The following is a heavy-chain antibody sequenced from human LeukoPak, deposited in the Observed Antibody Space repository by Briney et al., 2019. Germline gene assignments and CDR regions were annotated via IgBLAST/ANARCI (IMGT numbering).Heavy chain of an antibody. CDR2: IWYDGSNK. D-gene: IGHD6-13*01. J-gene: IGHJ4*02. CDR1: GFTFSSYG. Sequence: PGRSLRLSCAASGFTFSSYGMHWVRQAPGKGLEWVAVIWYDGSNKYYADSVKGRFTISRDNSKSTLYLQMNSLRAEDTAVYYCARIGIAAAVGSFWGQGTLVTVSS. V-gene: IGHV3-33*01. CDR3: ARIGIAAAVGSF.